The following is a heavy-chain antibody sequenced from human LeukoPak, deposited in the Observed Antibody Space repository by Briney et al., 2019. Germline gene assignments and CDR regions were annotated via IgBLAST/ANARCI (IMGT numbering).Heavy chain of an antibody. D-gene: IGHD1-26*01. CDR1: GGSISSSSYY. V-gene: IGHV4-39*07. Sequence: SETLSLTCTVSGGSISSSSYYWGWIRQPPGKGLEWIGSIYYSGSTYYNPSLKSRVTISVDTSKNQFSLKLSSVTAADTAVYYCARYSGSYPHDAFDIWGQGTMVTVSS. CDR2: IYYSGST. CDR3: ARYSGSYPHDAFDI. J-gene: IGHJ3*02.